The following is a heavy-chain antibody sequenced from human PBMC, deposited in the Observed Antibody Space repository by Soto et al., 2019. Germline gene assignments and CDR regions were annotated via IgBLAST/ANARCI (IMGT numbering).Heavy chain of an antibody. CDR3: ARDPSYGRSWYGYFQH. J-gene: IGHJ1*01. Sequence: QVQLQESGPGLVKPSETLSLTCTVSGGSINSYYWSWIRQTPGKGLEWIGYIYYTGNTNYYPSLHGRVTISVDTSKNQFSLHLSSVTAAYTAVYYCARDPSYGRSWYGYFQHWGQGTLVTVSS. CDR2: IYYTGNT. D-gene: IGHD6-13*01. V-gene: IGHV4-59*01. CDR1: GGSINSYY.